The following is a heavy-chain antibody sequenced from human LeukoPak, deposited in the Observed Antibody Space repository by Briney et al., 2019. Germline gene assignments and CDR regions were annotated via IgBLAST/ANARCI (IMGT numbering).Heavy chain of an antibody. V-gene: IGHV3-21*01. J-gene: IGHJ4*02. CDR3: ARLYDFWSGYPNY. D-gene: IGHD3-3*01. Sequence: GGSLILSCAASGFSFSSYSMNWVRQAPGKGLEWVSSISSSSTYIYYADSVKGRFTISRDNAKNSLYLQMNSLRAEDTAVYYCARLYDFWSGYPNYWGQGTLVTVSS. CDR2: ISSSSTYI. CDR1: GFSFSSYS.